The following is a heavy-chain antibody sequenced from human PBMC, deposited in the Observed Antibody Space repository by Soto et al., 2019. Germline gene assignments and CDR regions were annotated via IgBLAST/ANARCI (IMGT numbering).Heavy chain of an antibody. D-gene: IGHD2-2*01. CDR2: INHSGST. CDR3: ARKVPAAIFRARFDP. Sequence: SETLSLTCAVYGGSFSGYYCSWIRQPPGKGLEWIGEINHSGSTNYNPSLKSRVTISVDTSKNQFSLKLSSVSAADTAVYYCARKVPAAIFRARFDPWGQGTLVTVSS. CDR1: GGSFSGYY. V-gene: IGHV4-34*01. J-gene: IGHJ5*02.